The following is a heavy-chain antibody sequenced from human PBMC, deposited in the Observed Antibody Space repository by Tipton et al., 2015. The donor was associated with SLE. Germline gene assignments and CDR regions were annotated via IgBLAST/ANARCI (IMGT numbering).Heavy chain of an antibody. CDR1: GGSISSGGYY. CDR3: ARDGREDAFDI. J-gene: IGHJ3*02. Sequence: TLSLTCTVSGGSISSGGYYWSWIRQHPGKGLEWIGYIYYSGSTYYNPSLKSRVTISVDTSKNQFSLKLSSVTAADTAVYYCARDGREDAFDIWGQGTMVTVSS. V-gene: IGHV4-31*03. CDR2: IYYSGST. D-gene: IGHD5-24*01.